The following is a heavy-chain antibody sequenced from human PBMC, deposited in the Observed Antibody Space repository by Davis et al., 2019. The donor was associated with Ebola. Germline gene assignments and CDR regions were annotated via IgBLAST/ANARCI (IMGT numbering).Heavy chain of an antibody. CDR3: LGDPNWAFGY. Sequence: GESLKISCEASGVSISNIDMNWVRQAPGKGLEYVSNINYAGTSTSYADSVKGRFSVSRDNSKNTLYLEMNSLRVEDTAIYYCLGDPNWAFGYWGQGTLVTVSS. J-gene: IGHJ4*02. CDR1: GVSISNID. CDR2: INYAGTST. D-gene: IGHD7-27*01. V-gene: IGHV3-23*01.